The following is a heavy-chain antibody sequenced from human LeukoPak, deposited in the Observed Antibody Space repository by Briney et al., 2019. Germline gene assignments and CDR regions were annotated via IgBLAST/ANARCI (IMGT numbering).Heavy chain of an antibody. D-gene: IGHD1-7*01. CDR1: GYSFTSYW. CDR3: ARQRGWNYRKFAPNDAFDI. CDR2: IYPGDSDT. V-gene: IGHV5-51*01. Sequence: GESLKISCKGSGYSFTSYWIGWVRQMPGKGLEWMGIIYPGDSDTRYSPSFQGQVTISADKSISTAYLQWSSLKASGTAMYYCARQRGWNYRKFAPNDAFDIWGQGTMVTVSS. J-gene: IGHJ3*02.